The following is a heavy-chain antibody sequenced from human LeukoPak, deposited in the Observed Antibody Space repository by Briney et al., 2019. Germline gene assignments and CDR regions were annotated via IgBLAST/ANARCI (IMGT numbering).Heavy chain of an antibody. CDR1: GFTFSSYA. D-gene: IGHD6-19*01. CDR3: ARDYRSTSGWTIDY. J-gene: IGHJ4*02. Sequence: GGSLRLSCAASGFTFSSYAMSWVRQAPGKGLEWVSYISSSSSTIYYADSVKGRFTISRDNAKNSLYLQMNSLRDEDTAVYYCARDYRSTSGWTIDYWGQGTLVTVSS. V-gene: IGHV3-48*02. CDR2: ISSSSSTI.